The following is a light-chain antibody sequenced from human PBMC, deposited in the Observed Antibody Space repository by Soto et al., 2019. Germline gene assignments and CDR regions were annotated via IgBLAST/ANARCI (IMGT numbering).Light chain of an antibody. CDR2: AND. CDR1: SSNIGAPFD. J-gene: IGLJ3*02. V-gene: IGLV1-40*01. Sequence: QPVLTQPPSVSGAPGQRVIISCSGSSSNIGAPFDVHWYQQVPGSAPKIVIYANDNRPSGVPGRFSGSKSGTSASLAITGLQAEDEADYFCQSYDNSLSGWVFGGGTKLTVL. CDR3: QSYDNSLSGWV.